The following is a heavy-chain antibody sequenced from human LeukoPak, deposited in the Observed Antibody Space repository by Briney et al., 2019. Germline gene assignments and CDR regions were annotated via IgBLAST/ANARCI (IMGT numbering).Heavy chain of an antibody. CDR3: ARSGGRDGYNLEFDP. J-gene: IGHJ5*02. Sequence: PSETLSLTCTVSGGSISSYYWSWIRQPPGKGLEWIGYIYYSGSTNYNPSLKSRVTISVDTSKNQFSLTLSSVTAADTAVYYCARSGGRDGYNLEFDPWGQGTLVTVSS. CDR1: GGSISSYY. D-gene: IGHD5-24*01. CDR2: IYYSGST. V-gene: IGHV4-59*01.